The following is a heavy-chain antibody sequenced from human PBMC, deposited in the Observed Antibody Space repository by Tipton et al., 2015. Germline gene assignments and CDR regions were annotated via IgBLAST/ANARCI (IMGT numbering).Heavy chain of an antibody. V-gene: IGHV6-1*01. Sequence: PGLVKPSQTLSLTCAFSWVSVSCNSAAWKWISPSPSSGLEWLGNTYYRSNWYSDYAVSVKSRITINSDTSKNQFSLQLKSVTPEATAVYHNASGRNKAQDIRGQG. D-gene: IGHD2-15*01. CDR2: TYYRSNWYS. CDR1: WVSVSCNSAA. J-gene: IGHJ1*01. CDR3: ASGRNKAQDI.